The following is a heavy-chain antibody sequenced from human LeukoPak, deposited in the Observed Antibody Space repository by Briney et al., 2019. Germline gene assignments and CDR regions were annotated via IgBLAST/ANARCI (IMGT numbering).Heavy chain of an antibody. V-gene: IGHV4-39*01. Sequence: SETLSLTCTVSGGSISSSSYYWGWIRQPPGKGLEWIGSIYYSGSTYYNPSLKSRATISVDTSKNQFSLKLSSVTAADTAVYYCARHGYYDSSGYDLDYWGQGTLVTVSS. CDR2: IYYSGST. J-gene: IGHJ4*02. CDR3: ARHGYYDSSGYDLDY. D-gene: IGHD3-22*01. CDR1: GGSISSSSYY.